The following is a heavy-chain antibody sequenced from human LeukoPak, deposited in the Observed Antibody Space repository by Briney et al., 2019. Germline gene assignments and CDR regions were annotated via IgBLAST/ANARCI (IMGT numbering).Heavy chain of an antibody. CDR1: GFPFSSYW. CDR3: TRVGYIDEGIDY. D-gene: IGHD5-24*01. CDR2: IEQDGSKK. J-gene: IGHJ4*02. Sequence: GGSLRLSCVASGFPFSSYWMTWVRQAPGKGLEWVTNIEQDGSKKSYVDSVKGRFTISRDNAKNSLYLQMNSLRAEDTAIYYCTRVGYIDEGIDYWGQGTLVTVSS. V-gene: IGHV3-7*04.